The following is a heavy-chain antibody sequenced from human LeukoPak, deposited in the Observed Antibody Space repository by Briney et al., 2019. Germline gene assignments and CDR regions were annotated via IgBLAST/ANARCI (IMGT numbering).Heavy chain of an antibody. D-gene: IGHD2-15*01. CDR2: IVVGSGNT. J-gene: IGHJ3*02. CDR3: ATADCSGGSCYKGHDAFDI. V-gene: IGHV1-58*02. CDR1: EFTFTSSA. Sequence: GASVKVSCKASEFTFTSSAMQWVRQARGQRLEWIGGIVVGSGNTNYAQKFQERVTITRDMSTSTAYMELSSLRSEDTAVYYCATADCSGGSCYKGHDAFDIWGQGTLVTVSS.